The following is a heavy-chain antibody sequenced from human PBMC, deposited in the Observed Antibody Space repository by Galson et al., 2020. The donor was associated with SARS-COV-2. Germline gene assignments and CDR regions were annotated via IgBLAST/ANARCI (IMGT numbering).Heavy chain of an antibody. CDR2: IYPGDSDT. D-gene: IGHD6-19*01. Sequence: GESLKISCKGSGYSFTTYWIGWVRQMPGKGLEWMGIIYPGDSDTRYSPSFQGQVTISVDKSISAAYLEWNSLNTSDTAIYYCARHGSTYNSGWWAWFDPWGQGTLVTVSS. CDR3: ARHGSTYNSGWWAWFDP. J-gene: IGHJ5*02. V-gene: IGHV5-51*01. CDR1: GYSFTTYW.